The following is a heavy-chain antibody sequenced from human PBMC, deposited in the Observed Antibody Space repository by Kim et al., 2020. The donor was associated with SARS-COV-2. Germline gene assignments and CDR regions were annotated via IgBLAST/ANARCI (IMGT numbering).Heavy chain of an antibody. CDR1: GYTFTSYA. CDR2: INAGNVNT. V-gene: IGHV1-3*01. J-gene: IGHJ4*02. Sequence: ASVKVSCKASGYTFTSYAMHWVRQAPGQRLEWMGWINAGNVNTKYSQKFQGRVTITRDTSASTAYMELSSLRSEDTAVYYCARWSSSWHDYWGQGTLVTVSS. CDR3: ARWSSSWHDY. D-gene: IGHD6-13*01.